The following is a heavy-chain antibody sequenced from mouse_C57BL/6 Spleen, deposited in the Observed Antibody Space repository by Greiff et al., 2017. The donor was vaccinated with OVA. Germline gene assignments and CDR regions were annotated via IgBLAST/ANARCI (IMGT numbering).Heavy chain of an antibody. Sequence: EVKLMESGGGLVKPGGSLKLSCAASGFTFSDYGMHWVRQAPEKGLEWVAYISSGSSTIYYADTVKGRFTISRDNAKNTLFLQMTSLRSEDTAMYYCARTVTTVVGDYYFDYWGQGTTLTVSS. CDR1: GFTFSDYG. V-gene: IGHV5-17*01. D-gene: IGHD1-1*01. J-gene: IGHJ2*01. CDR2: ISSGSSTI. CDR3: ARTVTTVVGDYYFDY.